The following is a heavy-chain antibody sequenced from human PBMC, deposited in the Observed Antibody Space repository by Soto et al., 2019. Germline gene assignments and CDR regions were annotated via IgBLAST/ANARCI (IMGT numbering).Heavy chain of an antibody. CDR2: IYWYDDK. D-gene: IGHD4-17*01. CDR3: PRRRTTVTWWVDP. CDR1: GFSLTTSGVG. V-gene: IGHV2-5*01. J-gene: IGHJ5*02. Sequence: QITLKESGPTLLKPTQTLTLTCAFSGFSLTTSGVGVGWIRQPPGKALEGLALIYWYDDKRYTPSLKSRLTITRDTPKNQVVLTITNMEPADTPTYLCPRRRTTVTWWVDPWGQGTMVTFSS.